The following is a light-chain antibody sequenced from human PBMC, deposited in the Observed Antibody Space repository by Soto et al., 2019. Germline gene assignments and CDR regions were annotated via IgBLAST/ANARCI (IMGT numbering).Light chain of an antibody. CDR3: SSYTTTRTWV. V-gene: IGLV2-14*01. CDR1: ITDVGSSNY. CDR2: DVS. Sequence: QSALTQPASVSGSPGQSITISCTGTITDVGSSNYVSWYKQHPGKAPKLMIYDVSNRPSGVSNRFSGSKSGNTASLTISGLQAEDEADYYCSSYTTTRTWVFGGGTQLTVL. J-gene: IGLJ2*01.